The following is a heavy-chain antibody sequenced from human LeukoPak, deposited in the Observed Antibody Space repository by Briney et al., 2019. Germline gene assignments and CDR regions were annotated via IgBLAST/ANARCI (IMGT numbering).Heavy chain of an antibody. D-gene: IGHD3-3*01. CDR1: GFTFSSYW. V-gene: IGHV3-7*03. CDR3: ARDDTYYDFWSGYSAGQYFDY. CDR2: IKQDGSEK. J-gene: IGHJ4*02. Sequence: GGSLRLSCAASGFTFSSYWMSWVRQAPGKGLEWVANIKQDGSEKYYVDSVKGRFTISRDNAKNSLYLQMNSLRAEDTAVYYCARDDTYYDFWSGYSAGQYFDYWGQGTLVTVSS.